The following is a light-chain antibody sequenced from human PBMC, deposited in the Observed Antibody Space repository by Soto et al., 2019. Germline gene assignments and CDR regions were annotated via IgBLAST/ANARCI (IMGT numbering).Light chain of an antibody. J-gene: IGKJ5*01. Sequence: DIVMTQSPDSLAASLGERATINCRSSQSVLYSSNNQNYLAWYQQKPGEPPKLLIYWASTRESGVPGRFSGSGSGTDFTLTISSLQAGDVAVYYCQQYYSSPITFGQGTRLEIK. V-gene: IGKV4-1*01. CDR3: QQYYSSPIT. CDR1: QSVLYSSNNQNY. CDR2: WAS.